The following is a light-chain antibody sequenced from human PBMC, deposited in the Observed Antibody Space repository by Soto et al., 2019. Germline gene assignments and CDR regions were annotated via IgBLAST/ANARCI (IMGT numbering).Light chain of an antibody. J-gene: IGKJ4*01. CDR3: QQRRNWPLT. Sequence: EIVLTQSPATLSLSPGERATLSCRASQSVDSYLTWYQQKPGQAPRLLIYDVSKRATGIPVRFSGSGSGTDFPLTIRSLEPEDVAVYYCQQRRNWPLTCGGGTKVEIK. CDR1: QSVDSY. V-gene: IGKV3-11*01. CDR2: DVS.